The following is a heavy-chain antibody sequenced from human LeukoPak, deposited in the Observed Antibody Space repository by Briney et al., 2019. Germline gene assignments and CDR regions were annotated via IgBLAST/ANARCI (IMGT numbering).Heavy chain of an antibody. J-gene: IGHJ5*02. CDR2: IYYSGGT. CDR3: ARGCYDFWSGYSPFDP. D-gene: IGHD3-3*01. Sequence: SETLSLTCTVSGGSISSYYWSWIRQPPGKGLEWIGYIYYSGGTNYNPSLKSRVTISVDTSKNQFSLKLSSVTAADTAVYYCARGCYDFWSGYSPFDPWGQGTLVTVSS. CDR1: GGSISSYY. V-gene: IGHV4-59*01.